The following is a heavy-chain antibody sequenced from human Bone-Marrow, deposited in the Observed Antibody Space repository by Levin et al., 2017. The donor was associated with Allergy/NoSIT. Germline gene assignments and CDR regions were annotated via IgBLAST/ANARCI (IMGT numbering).Heavy chain of an antibody. J-gene: IGHJ6*01. D-gene: IGHD3-16*01. V-gene: IGHV3-30*03. Sequence: LSLTCAASGFTFNNYGMHWVRQAPGKGLEWVTVIAYDGSNKDYADSVKGRFTISRDNSNNMVYLHMSSLTAEDTAVYDCAQGMITFGGQYMHVWGKGTTVTVSS. CDR3: AQGMITFGGQYMHV. CDR2: IAYDGSNK. CDR1: GFTFNNYG.